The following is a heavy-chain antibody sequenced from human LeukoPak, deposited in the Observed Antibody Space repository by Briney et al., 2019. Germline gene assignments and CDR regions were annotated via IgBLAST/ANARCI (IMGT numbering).Heavy chain of an antibody. CDR2: IYHGGST. CDR1: GYSISSGYY. D-gene: IGHD6-6*01. CDR3: ARDIKYSSSFDP. V-gene: IGHV4-38-2*02. J-gene: IGHJ5*02. Sequence: SETLSLTCTVSGYSISSGYYWGWIRQPPGKGLEWIGSIYHGGSTYYNPSLKSRVTISVDTSKNQFSLKLSSVTAADTAVYYCARDIKYSSSFDPWGQGTLVTVSS.